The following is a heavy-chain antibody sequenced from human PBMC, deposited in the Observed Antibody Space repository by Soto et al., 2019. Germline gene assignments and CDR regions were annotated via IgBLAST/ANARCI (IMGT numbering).Heavy chain of an antibody. CDR1: GFTFSNYV. J-gene: IGHJ1*01. CDR2: PSRAGDIN. V-gene: IGHV3-30-3*01. D-gene: IGHD3-22*01. Sequence: QVQLVESGGGVVQPGRSLRLSCAASGFTFSNYVIHWVRQAPGKGLEWVALVPSRAGDINQYADSVKGRFTISRDNSKNTLSLQMDSLRAEDTAVYYCAREDETSGRAGTFHHWGQGTQVTVSS. CDR3: AREDETSGRAGTFHH.